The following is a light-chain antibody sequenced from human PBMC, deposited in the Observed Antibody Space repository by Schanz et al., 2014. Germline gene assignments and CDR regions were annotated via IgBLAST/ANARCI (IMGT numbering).Light chain of an antibody. J-gene: IGKJ1*01. CDR1: QSVLWTSNNKNF. CDR2: WAS. V-gene: IGKV4-1*01. CDR3: QHYYSTPPA. Sequence: DIVMTQSPDSLAVSLGERATIHCRSSQSVLWTSNNKNFLAWYKQTPGQPPKLLIYWASTRESGVPDRFSGSGSGTDFTLTISSLQAEDLAVYYCQHYYSTPPAFGQGTKVEIK.